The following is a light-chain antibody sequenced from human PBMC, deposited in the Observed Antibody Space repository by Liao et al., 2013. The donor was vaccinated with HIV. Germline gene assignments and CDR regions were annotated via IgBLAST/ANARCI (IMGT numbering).Light chain of an antibody. V-gene: IGLV3-1*01. CDR3: QAWDSSTFXV. Sequence: SYELTQPPSVSVSPGQTASITCSGDKLGDKYACWYQQKPGQSPVVVIYQDTKRPSGIPERFSGSNSGNTATLTISGTQAMDEADYYCQAWDSSTFXVFGGGTKLTVL. CDR2: QDT. J-gene: IGLJ2*01. CDR1: KLGDKY.